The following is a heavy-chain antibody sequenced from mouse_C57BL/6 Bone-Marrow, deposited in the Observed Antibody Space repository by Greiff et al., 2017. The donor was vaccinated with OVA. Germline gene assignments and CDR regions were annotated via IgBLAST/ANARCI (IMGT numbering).Heavy chain of an antibody. CDR2: ISNLAYSI. V-gene: IGHV5-15*01. Sequence: DVMLVESGGGLVQPGGSLKLSCAASGFTFSDYGMAWVRQAPRKGPEWVAFISNLAYSIYYADTVTGRFTISRENAKNTLYLEMSSLRSEDTAMYYCARHERGSYFDYWGQGTTLTVSS. D-gene: IGHD3-1*01. CDR1: GFTFSDYG. CDR3: ARHERGSYFDY. J-gene: IGHJ2*01.